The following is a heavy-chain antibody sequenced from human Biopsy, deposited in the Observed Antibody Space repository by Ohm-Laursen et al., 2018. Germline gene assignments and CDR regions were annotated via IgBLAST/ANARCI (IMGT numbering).Heavy chain of an antibody. CDR1: GDSISSYY. CDR2: VYYTGST. CDR3: ARDRGYYSDRTVPGYFDL. J-gene: IGHJ2*01. V-gene: IGHV4-59*01. Sequence: GTLSLTCAVSGDSISSYYWSWIRQPPGKGLQRIGYVYYTGSTDYNPSLQSRVTISVDTSKNHFSLWLRSVTPADTAIYYCARDRGYYSDRTVPGYFDLWGRGTLVTVSS. D-gene: IGHD3-22*01.